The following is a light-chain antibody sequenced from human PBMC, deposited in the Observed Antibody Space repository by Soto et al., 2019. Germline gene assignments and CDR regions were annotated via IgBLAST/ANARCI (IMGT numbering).Light chain of an antibody. CDR3: QQSYSSPRT. Sequence: DIQMTQSPASLSACVGDRVTITCRASQSISSYLNWYQQKPGKAPKLLIYAASSLQSGVPSRFSGRGSGTDFTLTISGLHPEDFATHYCQQSYSSPRTFGQGTKLEIK. V-gene: IGKV1-39*01. J-gene: IGKJ2*01. CDR2: AAS. CDR1: QSISSY.